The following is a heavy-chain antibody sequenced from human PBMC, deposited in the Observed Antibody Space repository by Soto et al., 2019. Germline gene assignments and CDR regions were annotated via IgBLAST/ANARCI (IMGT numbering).Heavy chain of an antibody. CDR1: GFTFSSYG. V-gene: IGHV3-30*18. CDR2: ISYDGSNK. CDR3: AKDPHRYYYVSGSGWGYYGMDV. Sequence: QVQLVESGGGVVQHGRSLRLSCAASGFTFSSYGMHWVRQAPGKGLEWVAVISYDGSNKYYAYSVKGRFTISRDNSKNTLYMQLNSLRADDTAVYYCAKDPHRYYYVSGSGWGYYGMDVWGQGTTVTVAS. J-gene: IGHJ6*02. D-gene: IGHD3-10*01.